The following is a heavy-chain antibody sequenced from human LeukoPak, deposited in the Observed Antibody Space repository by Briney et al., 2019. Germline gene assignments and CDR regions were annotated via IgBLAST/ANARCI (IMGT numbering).Heavy chain of an antibody. Sequence: GGSLRLSCAASGFTFSSYAIHWVRQAPGKGLEWVAVISYDGSNKYYADSVKGRFIISRDNSKNTLYLQMNSLRAEDTAVYYCARGTYYYDSSGYLLDYWGQGTLVTVSS. V-gene: IGHV3-30-3*01. J-gene: IGHJ4*02. CDR2: ISYDGSNK. D-gene: IGHD3-22*01. CDR3: ARGTYYYDSSGYLLDY. CDR1: GFTFSSYA.